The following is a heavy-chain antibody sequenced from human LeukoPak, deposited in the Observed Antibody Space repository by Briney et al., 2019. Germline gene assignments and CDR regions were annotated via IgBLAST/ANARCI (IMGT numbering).Heavy chain of an antibody. D-gene: IGHD1-26*01. CDR2: IIPIFGTA. CDR1: GGTFSSYA. Sequence: SVEVSCKASGGTFSSYAISWVRQAPGQGLEWMGGIIPIFGTANYAQKFQGRVTITADESTSTAYMELSSLRSEDTAVYYCARDKGGSYHYFDYWGQGTLVTVSS. CDR3: ARDKGGSYHYFDY. V-gene: IGHV1-69*13. J-gene: IGHJ4*02.